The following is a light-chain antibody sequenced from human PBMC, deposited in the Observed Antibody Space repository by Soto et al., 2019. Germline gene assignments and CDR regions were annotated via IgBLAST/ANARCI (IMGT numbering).Light chain of an antibody. Sequence: QPVLTQPPSVSGAPGQRVTISCTGGSSNIGAGHGVQWYQQPPGTAPKLLIYDKNFRPSGVPVRFSGSKSGASASLAITGLQADDEGDYYCQSYDSDLGVVFGGGTKLTVL. J-gene: IGLJ2*01. CDR2: DKN. CDR1: SSNIGAGHG. V-gene: IGLV1-40*01. CDR3: QSYDSDLGVV.